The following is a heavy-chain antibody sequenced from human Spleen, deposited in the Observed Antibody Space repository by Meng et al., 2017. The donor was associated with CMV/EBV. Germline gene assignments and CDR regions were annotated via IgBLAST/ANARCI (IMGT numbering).Heavy chain of an antibody. Sequence: QVQLQEGGAGLLKPSEPLSPTFAVYGGSFSGYYWSWIRQPPGKGLEWIGEINHSGSTNYNPSLKSRVTISVDTSKNQFSLKLSSVTAADTAVYYCASRVVPAARPFDYWGQGTLVTVSS. CDR2: INHSGST. J-gene: IGHJ4*02. V-gene: IGHV4-34*01. CDR1: GGSFSGYY. CDR3: ASRVVPAARPFDY. D-gene: IGHD2-2*01.